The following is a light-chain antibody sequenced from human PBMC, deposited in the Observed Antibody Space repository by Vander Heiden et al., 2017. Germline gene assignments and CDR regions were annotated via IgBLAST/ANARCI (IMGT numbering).Light chain of an antibody. Sequence: DIQMTQSPSSLSASVGDRVTITCRASQSISSYLNWYQQKPGKAPKLLIYAASSLQSGVPSRFSGSGSGTDFTLTISSRQPEDFATYYCQLSDSTLTWTFGQGTKVEIK. CDR1: QSISSY. CDR3: QLSDSTLTWT. CDR2: AAS. V-gene: IGKV1-39*01. J-gene: IGKJ1*01.